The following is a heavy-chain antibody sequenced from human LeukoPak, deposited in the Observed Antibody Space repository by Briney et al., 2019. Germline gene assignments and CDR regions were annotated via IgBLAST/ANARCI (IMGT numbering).Heavy chain of an antibody. Sequence: PGGSLRLSCAASGFTFSSYSMNWVRQAPGKGLEWVSYISSSSSTIYYADSVKGRFTISRDNAKNSLYLQMNSLRAEDTAVYYCARDATVTTHPYFDYWGQGTLVTVSS. D-gene: IGHD4-17*01. CDR2: ISSSSSTI. CDR3: ARDATVTTHPYFDY. CDR1: GFTFSSYS. V-gene: IGHV3-48*01. J-gene: IGHJ4*02.